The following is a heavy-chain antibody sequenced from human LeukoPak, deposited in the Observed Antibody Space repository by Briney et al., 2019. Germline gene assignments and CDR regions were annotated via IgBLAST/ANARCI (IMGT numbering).Heavy chain of an antibody. CDR1: GGTFSSYT. CDR2: IIPILGIA. CDR3: AREGYCSSTSCSYFDY. Sequence: SVKVSCKASGGTFSSYTISWVRQAPGQGLEWMGRIIPILGIANYAQKFQGRVTITADKSTSTAYMELSSLRSEDTAVYYCAREGYCSSTSCSYFDYWGQGILVTVSS. D-gene: IGHD2-2*01. J-gene: IGHJ4*02. V-gene: IGHV1-69*04.